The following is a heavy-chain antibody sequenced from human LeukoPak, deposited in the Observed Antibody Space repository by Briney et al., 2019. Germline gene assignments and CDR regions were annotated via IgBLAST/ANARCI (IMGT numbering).Heavy chain of an antibody. CDR3: ARIGYSSSSFDY. V-gene: IGHV3-30*03. CDR2: ISYDGSSK. D-gene: IGHD6-6*01. J-gene: IGHJ4*02. CDR1: GFTFSSFG. Sequence: GGSLRLSCAASGFTFSSFGMHWVRQAPGKGLEWVAGISYDGSSKYYADSVKGCFTISRDNSRNTLYLQMNSLRAEDTAAYYCARIGYSSSSFDYWGQGTLVTVSS.